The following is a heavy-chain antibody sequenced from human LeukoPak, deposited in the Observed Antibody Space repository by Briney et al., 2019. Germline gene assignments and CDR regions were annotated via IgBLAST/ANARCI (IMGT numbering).Heavy chain of an antibody. D-gene: IGHD4/OR15-4a*01. J-gene: IGHJ5*02. Sequence: SETLSLTCSVSGGSISSRSYYWGWIRQPPGKGLEWIGRIYTSGSTNYHPSLKSRVTISIGTSKNQFSLKVRSVTAADTAVYFCARDPYGGNPHWFDPWGQGTLVTVSS. CDR2: IYTSGST. CDR1: GGSISSRSYY. CDR3: ARDPYGGNPHWFDP. V-gene: IGHV4-61*02.